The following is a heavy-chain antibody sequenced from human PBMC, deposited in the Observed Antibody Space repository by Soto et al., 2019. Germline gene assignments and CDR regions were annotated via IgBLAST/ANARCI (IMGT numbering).Heavy chain of an antibody. CDR3: ARPLYTAMVNRPLYYFDY. V-gene: IGHV4-59*08. J-gene: IGHJ4*02. D-gene: IGHD5-18*01. CDR1: GGSISSYY. CDR2: IYYSGST. Sequence: PSETLSLTCTVSGGSISSYYWSWIRQPPGKGLEWIGYIYYSGSTNYNPSLKSRVTISVDTSKNQFSLKLSSVTAADTAVYYCARPLYTAMVNRPLYYFDYWGQGTQVTVSS.